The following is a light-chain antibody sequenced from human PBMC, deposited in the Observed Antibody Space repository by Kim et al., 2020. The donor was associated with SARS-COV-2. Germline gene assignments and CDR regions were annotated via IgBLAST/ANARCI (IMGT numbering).Light chain of an antibody. CDR3: TSYRSSGYV. Sequence: QSALTQPASVSGSPGQSITISCTGTSSDVGGYNYVSWYQQYPGKAPKLMIYDVFKRPSGVSNRFSGSKSGNTASLTISGLQAEDKADYYCTSYRSSGYVFGTGTKVTVL. V-gene: IGLV2-14*03. J-gene: IGLJ1*01. CDR1: SSDVGGYNY. CDR2: DVF.